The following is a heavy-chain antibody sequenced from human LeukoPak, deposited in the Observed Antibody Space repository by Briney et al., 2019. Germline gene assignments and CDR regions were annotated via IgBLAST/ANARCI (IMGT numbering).Heavy chain of an antibody. J-gene: IGHJ4*02. D-gene: IGHD4-23*01. CDR1: GFTVSNTY. CDR2: IYSGGGT. CDR3: AREGPRGNSQFDY. Sequence: GRSLRLSCAASGFTVSNTYMSWVRQAPGKGLEWVSLIYSGGGTYSADSVKGRFTISRDISKNTLYLLMNSLRAEDTAVYYCAREGPRGNSQFDYWGQGTLVTVSS. V-gene: IGHV3-53*01.